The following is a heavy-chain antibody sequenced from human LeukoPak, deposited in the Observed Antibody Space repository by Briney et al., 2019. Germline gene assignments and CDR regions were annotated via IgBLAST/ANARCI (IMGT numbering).Heavy chain of an antibody. CDR1: GYTFTSYY. CDR3: ARAGLTMVRGVIIIPGSDY. D-gene: IGHD3-10*01. CDR2: INPSGGST. Sequence: ASVKVSCKASGYTFTSYYMHWVRQAPGQGLEWMGIINPSGGSTSYAQKFQGRVTMTRDTSTSTVYVELSSLRSEDTAVYYCARAGLTMVRGVIIIPGSDYWGQGTLVTVSS. J-gene: IGHJ4*02. V-gene: IGHV1-46*01.